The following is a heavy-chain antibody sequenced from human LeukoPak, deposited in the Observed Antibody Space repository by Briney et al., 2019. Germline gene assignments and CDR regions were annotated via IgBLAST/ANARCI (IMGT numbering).Heavy chain of an antibody. D-gene: IGHD2-21*02. J-gene: IGHJ4*02. CDR2: IRYDGNNK. CDR3: ARFEGDPFDY. CDR1: GFPFSDYV. Sequence: QPGGSLRLSCAASGFPFSDYVMHWVRQAPGKGLEWVAVIRYDGNNKYYADSVKGRFTISRDNSKNSLYLQMNSLRAEDTAVYYCARFEGDPFDYWGQGTLVTVSS. V-gene: IGHV3-33*01.